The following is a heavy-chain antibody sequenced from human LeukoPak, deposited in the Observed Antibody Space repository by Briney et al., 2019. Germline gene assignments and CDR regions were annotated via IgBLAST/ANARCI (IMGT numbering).Heavy chain of an antibody. Sequence: PGGSLRLSCAASGFIFSSSGMHWVRQAPGKGLEWVAFTQDDESNKYYSDSVKGRFTISRDNSKNTLFLQMSSLRTEDTALYYCAKQMTERPHYYYMDVWGRGTTGTVSS. CDR2: TQDDESNK. CDR3: AKQMTERPHYYYMDV. V-gene: IGHV3-30*02. CDR1: GFIFSSSG. J-gene: IGHJ6*03.